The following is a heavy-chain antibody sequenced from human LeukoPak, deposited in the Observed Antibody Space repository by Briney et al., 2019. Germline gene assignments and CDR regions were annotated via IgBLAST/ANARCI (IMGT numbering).Heavy chain of an antibody. CDR3: ARGGTIAVAGIAHRPAHY. Sequence: ASVKVSCKASGYTFTSYAMHWVRQAPGQRLEWMGWINAGNGNTKYSQKFQGRVTITRDTSASTAYMELSSLRSEDTAVYYCARGGTIAVAGIAHRPAHYWGREPWSPSPQ. CDR1: GYTFTSYA. CDR2: INAGNGNT. V-gene: IGHV1-3*01. J-gene: IGHJ4*02. D-gene: IGHD6-19*01.